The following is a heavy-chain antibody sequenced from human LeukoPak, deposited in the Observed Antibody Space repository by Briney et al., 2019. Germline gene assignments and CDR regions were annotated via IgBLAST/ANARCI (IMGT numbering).Heavy chain of an antibody. Sequence: SVKVSCKASGGTFSSYAISWVRQAPGQGLEWTGGIIPIFGTANYAQKFQGRVTITADESTSTAYMELSSLRSEDTAVYYCARVEGSGWNPGDYYYYGMDVWGQGTTVTVSS. CDR2: IIPIFGTA. D-gene: IGHD6-19*01. V-gene: IGHV1-69*13. J-gene: IGHJ6*02. CDR3: ARVEGSGWNPGDYYYYGMDV. CDR1: GGTFSSYA.